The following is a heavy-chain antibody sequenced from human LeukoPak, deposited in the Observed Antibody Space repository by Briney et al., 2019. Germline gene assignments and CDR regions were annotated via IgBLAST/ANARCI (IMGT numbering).Heavy chain of an antibody. CDR1: GFTFSSYS. V-gene: IGHV3-21*01. CDR2: ISSSSSYI. J-gene: IGHJ4*02. CDR3: ARDMFPIVVVPAAINY. D-gene: IGHD2-2*02. Sequence: GGSLRLSCAASGFTFSSYSMNWVRQAPGKGLEWVSSISSSSSYIYYADSVKGRFTISRDNAKNSLYLQMNSLRAEDTAVYYCARDMFPIVVVPAAINYWGQGTLVTVSS.